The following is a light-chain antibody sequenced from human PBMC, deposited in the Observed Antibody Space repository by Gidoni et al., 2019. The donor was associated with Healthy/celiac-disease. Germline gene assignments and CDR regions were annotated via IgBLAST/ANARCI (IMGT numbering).Light chain of an antibody. CDR2: AAS. CDR3: QQSYSTLMYT. J-gene: IGKJ2*01. CDR1: QSISSY. V-gene: IGKV1-39*01. Sequence: DIQMTQSPSSLSASVGDRVTITCRASQSISSYLHWYQQKPGKAPKLLIYAASSLQSGVPSRFSGSGPGTDFTLTISSLQPEDFATYYCQQSYSTLMYTFGQGTKLEIK.